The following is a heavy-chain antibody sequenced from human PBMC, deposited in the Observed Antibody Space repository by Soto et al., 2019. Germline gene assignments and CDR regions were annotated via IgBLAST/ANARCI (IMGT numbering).Heavy chain of an antibody. CDR2: ISYDGSNK. CDR3: AKDLDSSGFRWFDP. J-gene: IGHJ5*02. Sequence: QVQLVESGGGVVQPGRSLRLSCAASGFTFSSYGMHWVRQAPGKGLEWVAVISYDGSNKYYAASVKGRFTISRDNSKNTLYLQLNSLRAEDTAVYYCAKDLDSSGFRWFDPGGQGTLVTVSS. CDR1: GFTFSSYG. D-gene: IGHD6-19*01. V-gene: IGHV3-30*18.